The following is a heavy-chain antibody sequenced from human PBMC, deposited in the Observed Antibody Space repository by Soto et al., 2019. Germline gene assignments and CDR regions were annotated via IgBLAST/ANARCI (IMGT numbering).Heavy chain of an antibody. CDR2: ISGSGGST. Sequence: GGSLRLSCAASGFTFSTYSMNWVRQAPGKGLEWVSAISGSGGSTYYADSVKGRFTISRDNSKNTLYLQMNSLRAEDTAVYYCAKDVSCSGGSCSIDYWGQGTLVTVSS. D-gene: IGHD2-15*01. CDR1: GFTFSTYS. CDR3: AKDVSCSGGSCSIDY. V-gene: IGHV3-23*01. J-gene: IGHJ4*02.